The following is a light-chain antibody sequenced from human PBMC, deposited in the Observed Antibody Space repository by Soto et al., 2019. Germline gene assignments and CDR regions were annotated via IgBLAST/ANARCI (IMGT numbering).Light chain of an antibody. CDR2: DAS. V-gene: IGKV1-5*01. CDR1: QSISSW. J-gene: IGKJ2*01. Sequence: DIQMTQSPSTLSASVGDRVTITCRASQSISSWLAWYQQKPGKAPKLLIYDASSLESGVPSRFSGSGSGTEFTLTISSLQTDDFATYYCQQYNSYPYTFVQGTKLEIK. CDR3: QQYNSYPYT.